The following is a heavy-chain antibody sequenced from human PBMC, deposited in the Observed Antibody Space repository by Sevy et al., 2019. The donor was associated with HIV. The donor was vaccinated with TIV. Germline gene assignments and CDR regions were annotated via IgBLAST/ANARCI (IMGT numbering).Heavy chain of an antibody. Sequence: GGSLRLSCAASGFTFRSYGMHWVRQAPGKGLEWEALIWYDGSNKYYADSVKGRFTISRDNSKNTVYLQMNSLRAEDTAVYYCARDSWYGQFSTSSDAFDIWGQGTMVTVSS. CDR3: ARDSWYGQFSTSSDAFDI. J-gene: IGHJ3*02. D-gene: IGHD3-10*01. CDR2: IWYDGSNK. V-gene: IGHV3-33*01. CDR1: GFTFRSYG.